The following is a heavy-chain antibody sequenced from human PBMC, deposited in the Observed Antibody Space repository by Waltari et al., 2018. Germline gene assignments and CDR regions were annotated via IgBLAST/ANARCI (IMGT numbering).Heavy chain of an antibody. CDR2: INQDGSES. V-gene: IGHV3-7*01. CDR3: ARSGNRLGFDI. Sequence: EVQLVVSGGGFVQPGGSLRLSCASSGFRFSNYWVNWVRQAPGKGLEWVANINQDGSESYFVDSVKGRFTMSRDNANNSLYLQMNSLRVEDTAVYYCARSGNRLGFDIWGQGTRLTVS. J-gene: IGHJ3*02. CDR1: GFRFSNYW. D-gene: IGHD3-10*01.